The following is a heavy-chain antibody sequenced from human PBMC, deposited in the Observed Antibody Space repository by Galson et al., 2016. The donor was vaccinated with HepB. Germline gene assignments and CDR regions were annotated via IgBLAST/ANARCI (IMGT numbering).Heavy chain of an antibody. CDR1: GGPISSGAYY. J-gene: IGHJ3*01. D-gene: IGHD3-22*01. CDR3: ARGYYDTTGHYYGRAFDF. V-gene: IGHV4-31*03. Sequence: TLSLPCSVSGGPISSGAYYWAWIRQHPGQGLECIGYIHYTGGTYSTPSLRIRVTIPLDTSKNQFSLNLPSVPAADTAVFYCARGYYDTTGHYYGRAFDFWGQGTTVPVSS. CDR2: IHYTGGT.